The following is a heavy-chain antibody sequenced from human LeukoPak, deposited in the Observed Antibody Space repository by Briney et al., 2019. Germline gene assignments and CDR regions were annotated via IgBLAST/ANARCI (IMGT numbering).Heavy chain of an antibody. Sequence: PSQTLSLTCTVSGGSISSGGYYWSWIRQHPGKGLEWIGYIYYSGSTYYNPSLKSRVTISVDTSKNQFSLKLSSVTAADTGVYYCARSGYSYEDGAHTDYWGQGTLVTVSS. D-gene: IGHD5-18*01. CDR2: IYYSGST. J-gene: IGHJ4*02. V-gene: IGHV4-31*03. CDR3: ARSGYSYEDGAHTDY. CDR1: GGSISSGGYY.